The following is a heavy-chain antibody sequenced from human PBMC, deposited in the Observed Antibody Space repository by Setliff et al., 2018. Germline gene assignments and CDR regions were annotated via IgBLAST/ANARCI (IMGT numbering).Heavy chain of an antibody. V-gene: IGHV1-18*01. CDR3: ARDSPEMVAPPAAHCFDP. J-gene: IGHJ5*02. Sequence: ASVKVSCKASGYTFNSYGTTWVRQAPGQGLEWMGWISCYDGNTRYARKIQGRATMTTDTSTTTAYMELRSLTSDDTAVYYCARDSPEMVAPPAAHCFDPWGQGTLVTVSS. CDR1: GYTFNSYG. D-gene: IGHD2-15*01. CDR2: ISCYDGNT.